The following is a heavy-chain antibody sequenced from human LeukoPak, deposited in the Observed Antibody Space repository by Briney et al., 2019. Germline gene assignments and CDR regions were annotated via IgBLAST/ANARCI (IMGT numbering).Heavy chain of an antibody. J-gene: IGHJ4*02. D-gene: IGHD1-26*01. CDR2: ITSSSRII. CDR1: GLTFSTYS. CDR3: ARVGGLTQTEGDDFDY. V-gene: IGHV3-48*02. Sequence: GGSLRLSCAASGLTFSTYSMIWVRQAPGKGLEWVSYITSSSRIIYYTDSVKGRFTISRDNAKKSLFLQMNSLRDEDTAVYYCARVGGLTQTEGDDFDYWGQGTLVTVSS.